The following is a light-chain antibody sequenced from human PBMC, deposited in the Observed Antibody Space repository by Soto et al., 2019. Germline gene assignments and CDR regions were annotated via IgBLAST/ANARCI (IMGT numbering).Light chain of an antibody. CDR3: QQANSFPWT. Sequence: DIQMTQSPSSVSASVGDRVTMTCRASQGINSWLAWYQQKPGKAPKLLIYAASNLQSGVPSRFSGSGSGTDFTLTISSLQPEDFATYHCQQANSFPWTFGQGTKVEIK. V-gene: IGKV1-12*01. CDR2: AAS. J-gene: IGKJ1*01. CDR1: QGINSW.